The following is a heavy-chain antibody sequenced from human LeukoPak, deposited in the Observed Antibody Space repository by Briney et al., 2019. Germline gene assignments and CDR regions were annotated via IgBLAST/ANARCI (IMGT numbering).Heavy chain of an antibody. CDR1: GGSISTYY. CDR2: IYTSGST. CDR3: AREGDYDFWSGPWDWFDP. D-gene: IGHD3-3*01. J-gene: IGHJ5*02. Sequence: SETLSLTCTVSGGSISTYYWSWIRQPAGKGLEWIGRIYTSGSTNYNPSLKSRVTISVDKSKNQLSLKLSSVTAAYTAVYYCAREGDYDFWSGPWDWFDPWGQGTLVTVSS. V-gene: IGHV4-4*07.